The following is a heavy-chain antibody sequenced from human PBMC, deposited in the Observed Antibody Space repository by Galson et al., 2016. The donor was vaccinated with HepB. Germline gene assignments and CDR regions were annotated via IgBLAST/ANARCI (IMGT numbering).Heavy chain of an antibody. D-gene: IGHD3-3*01. CDR2: ISPSGGST. Sequence: SVKVSCKASGYTFTSYYMHWVRQAPGQGLEWMGIISPSGGSTNYAQKFQGRVTMTRDTSTSTVYMELNSLRSEDTAVYYCVREILGVVYWGQGSLVTVSS. V-gene: IGHV1-46*01. CDR1: GYTFTSYY. CDR3: VREILGVVY. J-gene: IGHJ1*01.